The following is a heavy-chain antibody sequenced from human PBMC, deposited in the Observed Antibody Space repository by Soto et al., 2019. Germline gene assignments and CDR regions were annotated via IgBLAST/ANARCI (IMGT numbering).Heavy chain of an antibody. CDR2: IRSKGNSYAT. D-gene: IGHD6-13*01. Sequence: EVQLVESGGGLVQPGGSLKLSCAASGFTVSGSTMHWVRQASGKGREWVGRIRSKGNSYATTYAASVKGRFTNSRDDSKNTAYLQMNSLKTEDTAVYYCSRHGGVSGQLILYYWGEGTLGTVSS. J-gene: IGHJ4*02. CDR1: GFTVSGST. V-gene: IGHV3-73*02. CDR3: SRHGGVSGQLILYY.